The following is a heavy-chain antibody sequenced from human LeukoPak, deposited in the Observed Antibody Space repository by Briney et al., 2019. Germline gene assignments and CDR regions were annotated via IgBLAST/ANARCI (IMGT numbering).Heavy chain of an antibody. J-gene: IGHJ4*02. V-gene: IGHV4-34*01. CDR1: GGSFSGYY. CDR3: AREFKGSGQRGFDY. Sequence: KPSETLSLTCAVYGGSFSGYYWSWIRQPPGKGLEWIGEINHSGSTNYNPSLRSRVTISVDTSKNQFSLKLSSVTAADTAVYYCAREFKGSGQRGFDYWGQGTLVTVSS. CDR2: INHSGST. D-gene: IGHD3-10*01.